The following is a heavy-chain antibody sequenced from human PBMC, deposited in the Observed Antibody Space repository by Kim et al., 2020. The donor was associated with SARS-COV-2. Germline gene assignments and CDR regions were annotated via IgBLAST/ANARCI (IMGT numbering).Heavy chain of an antibody. CDR3: AKGSQYSVRYGYLDY. Sequence: GGSLRLSCAASGFTFSSYGMHWVRQAPGKGLEWVAVISYDGSNKYYADSVKGRFTISRDNSKNTLYLQMNSLRAEDTAVYYCAKGSQYSVRYGYLDYWGQGTLVTVSS. CDR2: ISYDGSNK. V-gene: IGHV3-30*18. CDR1: GFTFSSYG. J-gene: IGHJ4*02. D-gene: IGHD1-26*01.